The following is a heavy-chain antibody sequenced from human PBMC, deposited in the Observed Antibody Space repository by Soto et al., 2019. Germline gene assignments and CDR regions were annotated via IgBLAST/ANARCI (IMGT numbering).Heavy chain of an antibody. CDR2: FIPMLGIA. Sequence: QVQLVQSGAEVKRPGSSVKVSCKASGDSFSRSTFSWVRQAPGQGLEWMGRFIPMLGIANYAQTFQGRVTITADKSTSTAYMDLSSLRSEDTSVYYCARLYDDTSGKFDSLGQGTLVTVS. D-gene: IGHD3-22*01. J-gene: IGHJ4*02. V-gene: IGHV1-69*02. CDR3: ARLYDDTSGKFDS. CDR1: GDSFSRST.